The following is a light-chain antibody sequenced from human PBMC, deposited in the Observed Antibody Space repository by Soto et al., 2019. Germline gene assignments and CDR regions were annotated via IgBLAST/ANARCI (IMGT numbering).Light chain of an antibody. V-gene: IGLV2-8*01. J-gene: IGLJ2*01. CDR3: SSFAPSNTGV. Sequence: QSVLTQPPSASGSPGQSVTISCTGTSSDVGAYNYVPWYQQHAGKAPKLVIYEVTKRPSGVPDRFSGSKSANTASLTVSGLQAEDEADYYCSSFAPSNTGVFGGGTKLTVL. CDR1: SSDVGAYNY. CDR2: EVT.